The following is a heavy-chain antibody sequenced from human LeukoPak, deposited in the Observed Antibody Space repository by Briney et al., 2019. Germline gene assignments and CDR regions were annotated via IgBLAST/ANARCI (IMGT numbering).Heavy chain of an antibody. CDR1: GSTVSSNY. V-gene: IGHV3-53*01. Sequence: GGSLRLSCAASGSTVSSNYMSWVRQAPGKGLEWVSVIYSGGSTYYADSVKGRFTISRDNSKNTLYLQMNSLRAEDTAVYYCARAEFYGDYLSTYDYWGQGTLVTVSS. CDR2: IYSGGST. CDR3: ARAEFYGDYLSTYDY. D-gene: IGHD4-17*01. J-gene: IGHJ4*02.